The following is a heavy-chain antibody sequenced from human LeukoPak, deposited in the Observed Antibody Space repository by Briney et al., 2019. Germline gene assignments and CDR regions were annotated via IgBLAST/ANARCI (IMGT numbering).Heavy chain of an antibody. CDR1: GGTFSSYA. Sequence: GASVKVSCKASGGTFSSYAISWVRQAPGQGLEWMGRISPIFGTGKYAQKIQGRVTITTDESTSTAYMELSSLRSEDTAVYYCARDAAYCGGDCYSDAFDIWGQGTMVTVSS. J-gene: IGHJ3*02. CDR2: ISPIFGTG. CDR3: ARDAAYCGGDCYSDAFDI. V-gene: IGHV1-69*05. D-gene: IGHD2-21*02.